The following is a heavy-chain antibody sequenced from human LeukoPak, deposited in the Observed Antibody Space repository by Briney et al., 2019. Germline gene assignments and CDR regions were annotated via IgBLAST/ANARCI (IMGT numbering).Heavy chain of an antibody. Sequence: GGSLRLSCAASGFTFSSYSMNWVRQAPGKGLEWVSSISSSSSYIYYADSVKGRFTTSRDNAKNSLYLQMNSLRAEDTAVYYCASGPADRGGYWGQGTLVTVSS. CDR2: ISSSSSYI. CDR3: ASGPADRGGY. J-gene: IGHJ4*02. D-gene: IGHD1-14*01. V-gene: IGHV3-21*01. CDR1: GFTFSSYS.